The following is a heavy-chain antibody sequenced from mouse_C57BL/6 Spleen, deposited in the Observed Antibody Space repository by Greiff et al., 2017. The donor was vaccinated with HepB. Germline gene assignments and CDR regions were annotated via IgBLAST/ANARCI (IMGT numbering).Heavy chain of an antibody. CDR3: TGVTTPYYSKGVYAMDY. D-gene: IGHD2-5*01. V-gene: IGHV6-3*01. J-gene: IGHJ4*01. Sequence: EVHLVESGGGLVQPGGSMKLSCVASGFTFSNYWMNWVRQSPEKGLEWVAQIRLKSDNYATHYAESVKGRFTISRDDSKSSVYLQMNNLRAEDTGIYYCTGVTTPYYSKGVYAMDYWGQGTSVTVSS. CDR1: GFTFSNYW. CDR2: IRLKSDNYAT.